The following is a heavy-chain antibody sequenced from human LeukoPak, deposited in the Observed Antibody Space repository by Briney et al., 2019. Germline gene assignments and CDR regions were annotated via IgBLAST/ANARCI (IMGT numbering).Heavy chain of an antibody. D-gene: IGHD5-18*01. Sequence: YPSETLSLTCTVSGGSISSSRYYWGWIRQPPGKGLEWIGSINYSGSTYYNPSLKSRVTISVDTSKNQFSLKLNSVTAADTAVYYCARGGGYTYPYYFDYWGQGILVIVSS. V-gene: IGHV4-39*07. J-gene: IGHJ4*02. CDR3: ARGGGYTYPYYFDY. CDR1: GGSISSSRYY. CDR2: INYSGST.